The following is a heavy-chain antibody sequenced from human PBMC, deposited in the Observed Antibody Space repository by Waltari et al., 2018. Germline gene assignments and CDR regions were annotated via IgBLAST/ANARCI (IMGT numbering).Heavy chain of an antibody. CDR1: GGSISNAIYY. V-gene: IGHV4-30-4*08. CDR3: ARVFAKLGDDFDY. J-gene: IGHJ4*02. Sequence: QVQLQESGPGLVKPSQTLSLTCTVSGGSISNAIYYWNWIRQPPGKGLEWIGYIYYSGSTYYNPSLKSRVTISVDTSKNQFSLKLGSVTAADTAVYYCARVFAKLGDDFDYWGQGTLVTVSS. CDR2: IYYSGST. D-gene: IGHD3-16*01.